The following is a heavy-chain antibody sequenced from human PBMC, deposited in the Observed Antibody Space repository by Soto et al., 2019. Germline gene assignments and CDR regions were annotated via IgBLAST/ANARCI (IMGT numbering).Heavy chain of an antibody. CDR2: IWSDGNNR. J-gene: IGHJ4*02. Sequence: QVQLVESGGGVVQPGRSLRLSCAASGFMFSNHGMHWVRQAPGKGLEWVAVIWSDGNNRYYADSVKGRFTISRDNSKNTVYLPMNSLRDEDTAVYYCVRGDNWNDEASDYWGQGTLVTVSS. CDR1: GFMFSNHG. CDR3: VRGDNWNDEASDY. V-gene: IGHV3-33*01. D-gene: IGHD1-1*01.